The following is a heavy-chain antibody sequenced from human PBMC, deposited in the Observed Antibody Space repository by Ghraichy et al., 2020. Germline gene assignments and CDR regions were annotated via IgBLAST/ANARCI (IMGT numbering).Heavy chain of an antibody. D-gene: IGHD2-15*01. J-gene: IGHJ4*02. Sequence: GGSLRLSCAASRFTFSSYGMHWVRQAPGKGLEWVAVISYDGSNKYYADSVKGRFTISRDNSKNTLYLQMNSLRAEDTAVYYCAKESKNCSGGSCYSADYFDYWGQGTLVTVSS. CDR3: AKESKNCSGGSCYSADYFDY. CDR2: ISYDGSNK. CDR1: RFTFSSYG. V-gene: IGHV3-30*18.